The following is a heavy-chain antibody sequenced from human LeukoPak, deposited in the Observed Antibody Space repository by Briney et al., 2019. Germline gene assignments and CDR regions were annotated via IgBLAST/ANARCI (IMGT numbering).Heavy chain of an antibody. J-gene: IGHJ4*02. D-gene: IGHD3-22*01. Sequence: GGSLRLSCAASGFTFSSYSMNWVRQAPGKGLEWVSYISSSSSTIYYADSVKGRFTISRDNAKNPLYLQMNSLRAEDTAVYYCARDSLYYYDSSGYYQYYFDYWGQGTLVTVSS. V-gene: IGHV3-48*01. CDR3: ARDSLYYYDSSGYYQYYFDY. CDR2: ISSSSSTI. CDR1: GFTFSSYS.